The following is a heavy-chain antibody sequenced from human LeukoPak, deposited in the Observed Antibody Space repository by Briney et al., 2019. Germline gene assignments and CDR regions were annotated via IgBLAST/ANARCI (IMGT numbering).Heavy chain of an antibody. J-gene: IGHJ6*02. CDR1: GGSISSYY. V-gene: IGHV4-59*08. Sequence: SETLSLTCTVSGGSISSYYWSWIRQPPGKGLEWIGYIYYSGSTNYNPSLKSRVTISVDTSKNQFSLKLSSVTAADTAVYYCARHRGSGGRYGMDVWGQGTTVTVSS. CDR2: IYYSGST. D-gene: IGHD6-19*01. CDR3: ARHRGSGGRYGMDV.